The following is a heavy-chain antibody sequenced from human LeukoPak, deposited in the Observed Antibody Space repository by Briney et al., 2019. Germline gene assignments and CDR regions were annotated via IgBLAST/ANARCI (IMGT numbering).Heavy chain of an antibody. V-gene: IGHV3-30-3*01. CDR2: TSSDGNIK. CDR3: ARDPVPATARHFDY. Sequence: PGGSLRLSCAASGFTFSSHAMHWVRQAPGKGLEWVAVTSSDGNIKYYADSVKGRFTISRDNSKNTLYLQMNSLRGEDTGVYYCARDPVPATARHFDYWGQGTLVTVSS. D-gene: IGHD1-1*01. J-gene: IGHJ4*02. CDR1: GFTFSSHA.